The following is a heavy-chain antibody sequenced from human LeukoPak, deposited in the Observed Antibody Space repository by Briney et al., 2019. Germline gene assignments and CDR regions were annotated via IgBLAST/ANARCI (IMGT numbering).Heavy chain of an antibody. J-gene: IGHJ6*03. V-gene: IGHV4-61*02. CDR3: ARDGRDIVVVPAAMRYYYYYMDV. Sequence: SETLSLTCTVSGGSISSGSYYWSWIRQPAGTGLEWIGRIYTSGSTNYNPSLKSRVTMSVDTSKNQFSLKLSSVTAADTAVYYCARDGRDIVVVPAAMRYYYYYMDVWGKGTTVTISS. CDR2: IYTSGST. CDR1: GGSISSGSYY. D-gene: IGHD2-2*01.